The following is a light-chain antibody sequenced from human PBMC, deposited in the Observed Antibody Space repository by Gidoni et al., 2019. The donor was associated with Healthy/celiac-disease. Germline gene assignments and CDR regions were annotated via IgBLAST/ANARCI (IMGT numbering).Light chain of an antibody. CDR1: HSFSSD. V-gene: IGKV3-11*01. Sequence: EIVLTQSPATLALSPGERATLSCRASHSFSSDLAWYQQKPGQAPRLRLYDASNRATGIPARFSGSGSGTDFTLTISSLEPEDFAVYYCQQRSNWPPGLTFXGXTKVEIK. J-gene: IGKJ4*01. CDR2: DAS. CDR3: QQRSNWPPGLT.